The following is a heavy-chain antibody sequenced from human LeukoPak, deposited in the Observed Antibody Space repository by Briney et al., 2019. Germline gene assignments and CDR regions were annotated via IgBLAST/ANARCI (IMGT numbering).Heavy chain of an antibody. CDR3: ATVRDSSGWYRGWFDP. CDR1: GYTLTELS. V-gene: IGHV1-24*01. J-gene: IGHJ5*02. Sequence: ASVKVSCKVSGYTLTELSMHWVRQAPGKGLEWMGGFDPEDGETIYAQKFQGGVTMTEDTSTDTAYMELSSLRSEDTAVYYCATVRDSSGWYRGWFDPWGQGTLVTVSS. CDR2: FDPEDGET. D-gene: IGHD6-19*01.